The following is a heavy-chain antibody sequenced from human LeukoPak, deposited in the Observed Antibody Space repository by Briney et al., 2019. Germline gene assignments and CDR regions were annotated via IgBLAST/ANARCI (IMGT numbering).Heavy chain of an antibody. J-gene: IGHJ4*02. D-gene: IGHD5-24*01. Sequence: GGSLRLSCAASGFTFSSYWMHWVRQAPGKGLVWVSRINSDGSSTSYADSVKGRFTISRDNAKNTLYLQMNSLRAEDTAVYYCAKDQTRWLFPPHPHPDYWGQGTLVTVSS. CDR3: AKDQTRWLFPPHPHPDY. CDR2: INSDGSST. V-gene: IGHV3-74*01. CDR1: GFTFSSYW.